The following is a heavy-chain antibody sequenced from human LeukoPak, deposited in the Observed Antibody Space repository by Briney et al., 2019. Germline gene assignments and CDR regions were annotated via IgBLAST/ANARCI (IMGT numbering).Heavy chain of an antibody. CDR3: ARVGGMVATYYFDY. V-gene: IGHV4-61*02. Sequence: PSETLSLTCTVSGDSISSGSSYWSWIRQPAGKGLEWIGRIYTSGSTNYNPNPSLKGRVTISVDTSRNQFSLKLSSVTAADTAVYYCARVGGMVATYYFDYWGQGTLVTVSS. J-gene: IGHJ4*02. D-gene: IGHD5-12*01. CDR1: GDSISSGSSY. CDR2: IYTSGST.